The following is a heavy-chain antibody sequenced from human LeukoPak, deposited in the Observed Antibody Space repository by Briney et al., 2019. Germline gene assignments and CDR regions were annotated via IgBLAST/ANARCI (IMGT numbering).Heavy chain of an antibody. V-gene: IGHV2-5*01. CDR3: AHNHYTWLGELLFDS. Sequence: SGPTLVNPTQTLTLTCTFSGFSLSTSGVGVGWIRQPPGKALEWLALIYWNDDKRYSPSLKSRLTVTRDTSKNQVVLTMTNMDPVDTGTYYCAHNHYTWLGELLFDSWGQGTLVTVSS. J-gene: IGHJ4*02. CDR2: IYWNDDK. D-gene: IGHD3-10*01. CDR1: GFSLSTSGVG.